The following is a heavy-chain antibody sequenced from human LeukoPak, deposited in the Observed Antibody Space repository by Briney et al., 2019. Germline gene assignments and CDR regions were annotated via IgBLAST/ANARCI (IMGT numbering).Heavy chain of an antibody. D-gene: IGHD4-17*01. CDR3: ASASNDYGNAFDI. Sequence: ASVKVSCKASGYTFTSYGISWVRQAPGQGLEWIGWNRASNGNTNYAQKLQGRVTMTTDTSTSTAYMELRSLRSDDTAVYYCASASNDYGNAFDIWGQGTMVTVSS. V-gene: IGHV1-18*01. CDR2: NRASNGNT. J-gene: IGHJ3*02. CDR1: GYTFTSYG.